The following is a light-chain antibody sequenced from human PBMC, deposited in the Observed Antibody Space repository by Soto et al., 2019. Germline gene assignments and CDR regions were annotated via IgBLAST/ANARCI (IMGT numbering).Light chain of an antibody. CDR2: EVT. CDR1: SSDVGSYNL. J-gene: IGLJ3*02. Sequence: QSALTQPASVSGSPGQSITISCTGTSSDVGSYNLVSWYQQHPGKAPKLMIYEVTNRPSGVSDRFSGSKSDNTASLTISGLQAEDEAYYYCSSYTISSTWVFGGGTKVTVL. V-gene: IGLV2-14*02. CDR3: SSYTISSTWV.